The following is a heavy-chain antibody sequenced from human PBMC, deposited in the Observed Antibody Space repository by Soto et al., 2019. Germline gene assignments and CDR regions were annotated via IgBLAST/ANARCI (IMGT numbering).Heavy chain of an antibody. CDR2: ISYDGSNK. V-gene: IGHV3-30*18. CDR3: AKGHDYYDSSGYDAFDI. J-gene: IGHJ3*02. D-gene: IGHD3-22*01. CDR1: GFTFSSYG. Sequence: QVQLVESGGGVVQPGRSLRLSCAASGFTFSSYGMHWVRQAPGTGLEWVAVISYDGSNKYYADSVKGRFTISRDNSKNTLYLQMNSLRAEDTAVYYCAKGHDYYDSSGYDAFDIWGQGTMVTVSS.